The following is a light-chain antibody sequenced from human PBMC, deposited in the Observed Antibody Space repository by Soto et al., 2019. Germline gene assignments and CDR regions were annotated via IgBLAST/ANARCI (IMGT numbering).Light chain of an antibody. V-gene: IGKV3-20*01. CDR3: QQYGSSPWT. CDR2: GAT. Sequence: EFVLTQSPATLSLPPGERATLSCRASQSVSSDYFAWYQQKPGQAPRLLIYGATSRATGIPDSFSGGGSGTDFTLTISRLEPEDFAVYYCQQYGSSPWTFGQGTKVDIK. J-gene: IGKJ1*01. CDR1: QSVSSDY.